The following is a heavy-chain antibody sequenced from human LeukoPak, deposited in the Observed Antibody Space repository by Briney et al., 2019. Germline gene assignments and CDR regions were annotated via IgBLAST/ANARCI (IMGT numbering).Heavy chain of an antibody. CDR1: GGSIRSDNYY. Sequence: PSQTLSLTCTVSGGSIRSDNYYWSWIRQPPGKGLEWIGYIYYTGSTYYNPSLKSRVTISLDTSKNQFSLKLSSVTAADTAVYYCARDPRRREGYCNNGDGLCLQDYWGQGTLVTVSS. CDR2: IYYTGST. D-gene: IGHD2-8*01. J-gene: IGHJ4*02. V-gene: IGHV4-30-4*08. CDR3: ARDPRRREGYCNNGDGLCLQDY.